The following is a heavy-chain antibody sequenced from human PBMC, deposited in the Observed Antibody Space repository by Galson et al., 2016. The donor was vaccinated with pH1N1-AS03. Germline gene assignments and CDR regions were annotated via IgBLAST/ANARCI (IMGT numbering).Heavy chain of an antibody. V-gene: IGHV4-59*01. Sequence: SESLSLTCTVSGGSISNYYWTWIRQPPGQGLEWIGYIYYSGSTNYNPSLKSRVTISVDTSKNQFSLKLGSVTAADTAVYYCSRDLGELLGWFDPWGQGTLVTVSS. CDR3: SRDLGELLGWFDP. CDR1: GGSISNYY. D-gene: IGHD1-26*01. J-gene: IGHJ5*02. CDR2: IYYSGST.